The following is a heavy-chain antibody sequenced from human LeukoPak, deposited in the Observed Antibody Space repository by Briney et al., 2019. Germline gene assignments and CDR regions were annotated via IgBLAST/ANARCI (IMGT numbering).Heavy chain of an antibody. CDR3: ARRSSGWFLTGWYFDL. Sequence: SETLSLTCTVSGGSISSGGYYWSWIRQHPGKGLEWIGYIYYSGSTYYNPSLKSRVTISVDTSKNQFSLKLSSVTAADTAVYYCARRSSGWFLTGWYFDLWGRGTLVTVSS. CDR2: IYYSGST. J-gene: IGHJ2*01. CDR1: GGSISSGGYY. V-gene: IGHV4-31*03. D-gene: IGHD6-19*01.